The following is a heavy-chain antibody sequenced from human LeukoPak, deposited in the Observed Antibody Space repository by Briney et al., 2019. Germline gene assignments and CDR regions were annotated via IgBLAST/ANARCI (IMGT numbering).Heavy chain of an antibody. CDR3: AREFGTSWYFDY. Sequence: PSETLSLTCTVSGDSISSNYYWAWIRQPPGKGLEWIGSIHHSGSTSYNPSLKSPVTISADTSKNHFSLKVSSVTAADTAVYFCAREFGTSWYFDYWGQGTLVTVSS. CDR1: GDSISSNYY. V-gene: IGHV4-38-2*02. D-gene: IGHD2-2*01. CDR2: IHHSGST. J-gene: IGHJ4*02.